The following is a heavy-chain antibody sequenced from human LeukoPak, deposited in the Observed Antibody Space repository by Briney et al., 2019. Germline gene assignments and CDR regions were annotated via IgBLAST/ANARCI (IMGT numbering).Heavy chain of an antibody. D-gene: IGHD5-24*01. CDR3: ARDSRGDGYNFFIRERAFDI. CDR1: GGSFSGYY. CDR2: INHSGST. Sequence: ASETLSLTCAVYGGSFSGYYWSWIRQPPGKGLEWIGEINHSGSTNYNPSLKSRVTISVDTSKNQFSLKLSSVTAADTAVYYCARDSRGDGYNFFIRERAFDIWGQGTMVTVSS. V-gene: IGHV4-34*01. J-gene: IGHJ3*02.